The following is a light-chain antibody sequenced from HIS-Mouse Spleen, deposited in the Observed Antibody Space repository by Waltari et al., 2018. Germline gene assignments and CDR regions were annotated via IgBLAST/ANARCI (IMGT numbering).Light chain of an antibody. CDR3: SSYTSSSTYV. Sequence: QSALTQPASVSGSPGQSITIPCTGTSSAVGGYNNVPRYQQHPGKAPKLMIYDVSNRPSGVSNRFSGSKSGNTASLTISGLQAEDEADYYCSSYTSSSTYVFGTGTKVTVL. CDR2: DVS. V-gene: IGLV2-14*03. J-gene: IGLJ1*01. CDR1: SSAVGGYNN.